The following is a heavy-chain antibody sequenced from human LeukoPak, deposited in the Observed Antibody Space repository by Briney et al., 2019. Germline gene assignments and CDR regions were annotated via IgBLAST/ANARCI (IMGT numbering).Heavy chain of an antibody. J-gene: IGHJ4*02. Sequence: PSETLSLTCTVSGGSISTYYWSWIRQPPGKGLEWNGYVYYSGSTSYNPSLKSRVIISVDTSKNEYSLNVSSVTSADMAVYHCASHYGYSYGPDYWGQGTLVTVSS. V-gene: IGHV4-59*08. CDR1: GGSISTYY. D-gene: IGHD5-18*01. CDR2: VYYSGST. CDR3: ASHYGYSYGPDY.